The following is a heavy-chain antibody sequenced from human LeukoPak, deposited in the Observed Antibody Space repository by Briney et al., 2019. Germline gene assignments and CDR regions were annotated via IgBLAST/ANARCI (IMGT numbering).Heavy chain of an antibody. J-gene: IGHJ4*02. CDR2: ISGSGGST. Sequence: GGSLRLSCAASGFTFSSYSMNWVRQAPGKGLEWVSAISGSGGSTYYADSVKGRFTISRDNSKNTLYLQMNSLRAEDTAVYYCAKSPAVAPFDYWGQGTRVTVSS. V-gene: IGHV3-23*01. CDR1: GFTFSSYS. D-gene: IGHD4-23*01. CDR3: AKSPAVAPFDY.